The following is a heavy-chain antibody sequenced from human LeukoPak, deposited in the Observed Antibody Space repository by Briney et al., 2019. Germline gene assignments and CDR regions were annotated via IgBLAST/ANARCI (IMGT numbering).Heavy chain of an antibody. CDR3: ARLAAAAGDY. Sequence: PSETLSLTCTVSGGSISSGNYYWGWIRQPPGKGLEWIGSIFYSGSSDYNPSLKSRVTISVDTSKNQFSLKLSSVTAADTAVYYCARLAAAAGDYWGHGTLVTVSS. V-gene: IGHV4-39*01. CDR2: IFYSGSS. D-gene: IGHD6-13*01. J-gene: IGHJ4*01. CDR1: GGSISSGNYY.